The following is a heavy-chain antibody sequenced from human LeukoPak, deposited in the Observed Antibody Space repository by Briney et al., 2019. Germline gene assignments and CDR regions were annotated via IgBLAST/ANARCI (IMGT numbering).Heavy chain of an antibody. CDR3: ARCSSTSCYDAFNI. V-gene: IGHV1-18*01. Sequence: AVKVSCKASGYNFKRYGISWVRQAPGQALEWIGWIRAYNGNTNYAQRLQGRVTVTTDTSTSTAYLELRSLRSDDTAVYYCARCSSTSCYDAFNIWGQGTMVTVSS. D-gene: IGHD2-2*01. CDR1: GYNFKRYG. J-gene: IGHJ3*02. CDR2: IRAYNGNT.